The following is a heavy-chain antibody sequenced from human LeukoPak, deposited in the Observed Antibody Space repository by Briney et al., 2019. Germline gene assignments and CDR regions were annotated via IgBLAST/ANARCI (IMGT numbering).Heavy chain of an antibody. CDR3: ARHKSGSYYAFDY. Sequence: PSETLSLTCTVSGGSISSSSYYWGWIRQPPGKGLEWIGSIYYSGSTYYNPSLKSRVTISVDTSKNQFSLKLSSVTAADTAVYYCARHKSGSYYAFDYWGQGTLVTVSS. D-gene: IGHD1-26*01. CDR1: GGSISSSSYY. V-gene: IGHV4-39*01. J-gene: IGHJ4*02. CDR2: IYYSGST.